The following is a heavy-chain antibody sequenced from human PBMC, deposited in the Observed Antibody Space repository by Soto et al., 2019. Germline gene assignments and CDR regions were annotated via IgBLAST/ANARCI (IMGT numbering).Heavy chain of an antibody. D-gene: IGHD6-13*01. V-gene: IGHV4-39*01. Sequence: QVLLQESGPGLVKPSETLSLTCTVSGGSISSSSYYWGWIRQPPGKGLEWIGSVYYRGNTYYNPSLKSRVTTSVDTSKNQFSLKLYSVTAADTALYYCARHKDTSSRYRLPDYWGQGTLVTVSS. CDR3: ARHKDTSSRYRLPDY. CDR2: VYYRGNT. J-gene: IGHJ4*02. CDR1: GGSISSSSYY.